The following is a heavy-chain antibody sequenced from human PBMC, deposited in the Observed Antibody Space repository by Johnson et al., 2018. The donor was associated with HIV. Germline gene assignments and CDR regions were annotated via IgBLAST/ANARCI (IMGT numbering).Heavy chain of an antibody. J-gene: IGHJ3*02. CDR2: ISYDGSNK. V-gene: IGHV3-30*03. CDR1: GFTFSDYY. Sequence: QVQLVESGGGVVQPGRSLRLSCAASGFTFSDYYMSWIRQAPGKGLEWVAVISYDGSNKFYADSVKGRFTISRDNSKNTLYLQMNSLRHEDTAVYYCARDQGELRRTHAFDIWGQGTMVTVSS. D-gene: IGHD1-14*01. CDR3: ARDQGELRRTHAFDI.